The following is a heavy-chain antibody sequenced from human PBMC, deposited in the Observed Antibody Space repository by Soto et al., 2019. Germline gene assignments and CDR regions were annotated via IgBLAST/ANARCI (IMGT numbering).Heavy chain of an antibody. CDR3: ARDLGYYDSSGH. CDR2: IWYDGSNK. V-gene: IGHV3-33*01. D-gene: IGHD3-22*01. CDR1: GFTFSTYG. J-gene: IGHJ4*02. Sequence: GGSLRLSCAASGFTFSTYGMHWVRQAPGKGLEWVAVIWYDGSNKYYADSVKGRFTVSRDNSKNTLYLQMNSLRAEDTAVYYCARDLGYYDSSGHWGQGTLVTVSS.